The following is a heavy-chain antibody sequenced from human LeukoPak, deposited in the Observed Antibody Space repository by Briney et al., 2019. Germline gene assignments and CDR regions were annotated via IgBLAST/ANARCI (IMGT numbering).Heavy chain of an antibody. V-gene: IGHV3-23*01. D-gene: IGHD6-19*01. Sequence: GGSLRLSCAASGFTFSSYGMSWVRQAPGKGLEWVSAISGSGGSTYYADSVKGRFTISRDNSKNTLYLQMNSLRAEDTAVYYCAKDHSSGWYGNYWGQGTLVTVSS. CDR1: GFTFSSYG. CDR3: AKDHSSGWYGNY. CDR2: ISGSGGST. J-gene: IGHJ4*02.